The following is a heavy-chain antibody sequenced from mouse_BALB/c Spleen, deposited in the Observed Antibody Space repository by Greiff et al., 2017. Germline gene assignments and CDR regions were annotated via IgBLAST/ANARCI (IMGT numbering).Heavy chain of an antibody. CDR2: IDPANGNT. Sequence: EVQLQQSGAELVKPGASVKLSCTASGFNIKDTYMHWVKQRPEQGLEWIGRIDPANGNTKYDPKFQGKATITADTSSNTAYLQLSSLTSEDTAVYYRAKGGNHWYFDVWGAGTTVTVSS. J-gene: IGHJ1*01. V-gene: IGHV14-3*02. D-gene: IGHD1-1*02. CDR3: AKGGNHWYFDV. CDR1: GFNIKDTY.